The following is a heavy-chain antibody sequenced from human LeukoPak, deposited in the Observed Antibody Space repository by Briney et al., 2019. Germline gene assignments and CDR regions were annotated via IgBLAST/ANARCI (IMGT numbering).Heavy chain of an antibody. CDR2: INAGNGNT. CDR3: ARGYSGYDFDY. D-gene: IGHD5-12*01. J-gene: IGHJ4*02. Sequence: ASVKVSCKASGYTFTNFPIHWVRQAPGQRLEWMGWINAGNGNTRYSQKFQGRVTITRDTSATTAYMELSSLRSEDTNVYYCARGYSGYDFDYWGQGAQVTVSS. V-gene: IGHV1-3*01. CDR1: GYTFTNFP.